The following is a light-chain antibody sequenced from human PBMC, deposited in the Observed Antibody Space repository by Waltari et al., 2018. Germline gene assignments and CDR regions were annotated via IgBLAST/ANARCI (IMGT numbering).Light chain of an antibody. CDR3: QQYGSSPPYT. Sequence: EIVLTQSPGTLSLSPGERALSCRASQSVSSIYLAWYQQKPGQAPRLLIYGASSRATGIPDRFSGSGSGTDFTLTISRLEPEDFAVYYCQQYGSSPPYTFGQGTKLEIK. V-gene: IGKV3-20*01. CDR2: GAS. CDR1: QSVSSIY. J-gene: IGKJ2*01.